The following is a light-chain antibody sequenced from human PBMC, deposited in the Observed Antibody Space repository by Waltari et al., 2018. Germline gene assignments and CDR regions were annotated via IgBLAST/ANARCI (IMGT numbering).Light chain of an antibody. V-gene: IGLV1-40*01. Sequence: QNRPGTAPTHLMYGSTNRPSWFPDRFAGARADTAASLAITGLQAEDETDYYCQSYDISLSGWGFGGGTKLTVL. J-gene: IGLJ3*02. CDR3: QSYDISLSGWG. CDR2: GST.